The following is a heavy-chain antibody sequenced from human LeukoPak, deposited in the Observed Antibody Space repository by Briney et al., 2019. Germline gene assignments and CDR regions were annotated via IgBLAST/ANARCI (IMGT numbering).Heavy chain of an antibody. CDR3: AISRITMIAPPLY. D-gene: IGHD3-22*01. J-gene: IGHJ4*02. CDR2: INHSGSS. Sequence: PSETLSLTCAVYGGSFSGYYWSWIRQPPGKGLEWIGEINHSGSSNYTPSLKSRVNISVYPSKNQFSLKLSSVSAADTAVYYCAISRITMIAPPLYWGQGTLVTVSS. CDR1: GGSFSGYY. V-gene: IGHV4-34*01.